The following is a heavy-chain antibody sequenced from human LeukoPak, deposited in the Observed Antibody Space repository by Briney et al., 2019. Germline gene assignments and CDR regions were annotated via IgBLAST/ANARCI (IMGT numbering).Heavy chain of an antibody. CDR3: AKETRGSYSDY. V-gene: IGHV3-30*02. CDR2: ISYDGSNR. CDR1: GFTFSSSG. J-gene: IGHJ4*02. D-gene: IGHD5-12*01. Sequence: PGGSLRLSCAASGFTFSSSGMHWVRQAPGKGLEWVAFISYDGSNRYYADSVKGRFIISRDNSKNTLYLQMNSLRAEDTAVYYCAKETRGSYSDYWGQGTLVTVSS.